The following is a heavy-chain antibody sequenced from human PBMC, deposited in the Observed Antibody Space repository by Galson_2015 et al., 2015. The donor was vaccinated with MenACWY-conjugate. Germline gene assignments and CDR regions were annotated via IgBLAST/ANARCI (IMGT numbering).Heavy chain of an antibody. CDR1: GFTFSDYW. CDR3: ARVLYGLDV. CDR2: IRKQDGREN. V-gene: IGHV3-7*03. J-gene: IGHJ6*02. Sequence: SLRLSCAASGFTFSDYWMTWVRQAPGTGLEWVASIRKQDGRENYYVDSVKGGVTLSRDNAKNSLYRQMNSLRAEDTAVYYCARVLYGLDVWSHGTAGTV.